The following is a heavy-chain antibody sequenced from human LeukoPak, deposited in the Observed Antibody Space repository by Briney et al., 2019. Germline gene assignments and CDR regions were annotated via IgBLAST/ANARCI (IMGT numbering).Heavy chain of an antibody. J-gene: IGHJ5*02. CDR2: ISSSSSYI. Sequence: GGSLRLSCAASGFTFSSYSMNWVRQAPGKGLEWVSSISSSSSYIYYADSVKGRFTISRDNAKNSLYPQMNSLRAEDTAVYYCARDRIAVAGWFDPWGQGTLVTVSS. CDR3: ARDRIAVAGWFDP. CDR1: GFTFSSYS. D-gene: IGHD6-19*01. V-gene: IGHV3-21*01.